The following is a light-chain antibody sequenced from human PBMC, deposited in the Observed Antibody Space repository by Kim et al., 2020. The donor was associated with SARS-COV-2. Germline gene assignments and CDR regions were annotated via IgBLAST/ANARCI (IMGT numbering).Light chain of an antibody. CDR3: CSYAGSYSAV. Sequence: GHAVTIFCNVASSDVGAYVFVCWYQQYPDKAPKLIIYDVNKRPSGVPDRFSGSKSGNTASLTISGLQADDEADYYCCSYAGSYSAVFGGVTQLTVL. CDR1: SSDVGAYVF. CDR2: DVN. V-gene: IGLV2-11*01. J-gene: IGLJ2*01.